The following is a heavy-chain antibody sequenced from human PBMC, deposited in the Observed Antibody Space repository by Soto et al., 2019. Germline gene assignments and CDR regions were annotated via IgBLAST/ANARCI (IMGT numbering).Heavy chain of an antibody. Sequence: ASVKVSCKASGYTFTSYYMHLVRQAPGQGLEWMGVINPSGGSTSYAQKFQGRVTMTRDTSTSTVYMELSSLRSEDTAVYYCARVGSTIFGVAPQSPLTFDYWGQGTLVTVSS. V-gene: IGHV1-46*03. J-gene: IGHJ4*02. CDR1: GYTFTSYY. CDR3: ARVGSTIFGVAPQSPLTFDY. D-gene: IGHD3-3*01. CDR2: INPSGGST.